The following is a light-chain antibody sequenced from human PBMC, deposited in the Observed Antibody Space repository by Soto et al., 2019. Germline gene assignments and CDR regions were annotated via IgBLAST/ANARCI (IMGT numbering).Light chain of an antibody. CDR1: QSLLNSNGYNY. CDR2: LGS. J-gene: IGKJ1*01. CDR3: IQALTAPPT. V-gene: IGKV2-28*01. Sequence: DIVMTQSPLSLPVTPGEPASISCRSSQSLLNSNGYNYLDWYLQKPGQSPQLLIYLGSNRASGVPDRFSGSGSGTDFTLKISRVEAEDVVVYHCIQALTAPPTFGQGTKVNIK.